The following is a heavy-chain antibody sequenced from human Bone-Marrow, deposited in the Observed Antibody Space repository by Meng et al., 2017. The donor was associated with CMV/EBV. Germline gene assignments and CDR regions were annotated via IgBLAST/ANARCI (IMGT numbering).Heavy chain of an antibody. J-gene: IGHJ6*01. V-gene: IGHV4-39*07. D-gene: IGHD2-21*01. Sequence: SETLSLTCTVSGGSISSSSYYWGWIRQPPGKGLEWIGSIYYSGSTYYNPSLKSRVTISVDTSKNQFSLKLSSVTAADTAVYYCASTYCGGDCPGYYYNYGMDVWGQGTTVTGSS. CDR1: GGSISSSSYY. CDR3: ASTYCGGDCPGYYYNYGMDV. CDR2: IYYSGST.